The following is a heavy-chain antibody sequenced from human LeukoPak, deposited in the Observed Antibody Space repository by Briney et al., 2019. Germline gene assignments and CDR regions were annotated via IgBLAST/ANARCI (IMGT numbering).Heavy chain of an antibody. D-gene: IGHD2-15*01. V-gene: IGHV4-39*02. J-gene: IGHJ3*02. Sequence: PSETLSLTCTVSGGSISSSSYYWGWIRQPPGKGLEWIGSIYYSGSTYYNPSLKSRVTISVDTSKNKFSLKLSSVTAADTAVYYCAREDMWAFDMWGQGTMVTVSS. CDR2: IYYSGST. CDR1: GGSISSSSYY. CDR3: AREDMWAFDM.